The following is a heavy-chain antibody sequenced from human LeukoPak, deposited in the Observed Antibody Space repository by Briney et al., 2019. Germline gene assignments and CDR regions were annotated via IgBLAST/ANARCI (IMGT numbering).Heavy chain of an antibody. CDR2: ISGSGGST. Sequence: GGSLRLSCAASAFTFSIYDMTWLRQAPGKGLEWVSLISGSGGSTYYADVVKGRFTISRGNYKNALYLRINSLRADDTAVYYCARWGSSGSFDYQGPGTLVTVSS. V-gene: IGHV3-23*01. J-gene: IGHJ4*02. D-gene: IGHD6-6*01. CDR1: AFTFSIYD. CDR3: ARWGSSGSFDY.